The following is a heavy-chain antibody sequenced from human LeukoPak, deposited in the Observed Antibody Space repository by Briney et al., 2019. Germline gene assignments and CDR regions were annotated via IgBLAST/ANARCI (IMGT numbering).Heavy chain of an antibody. J-gene: IGHJ4*02. Sequence: GESLKISCKGSGYRFTSYWIGWVRQMPGKGLEWMGTMYPVDSDTRYSPSFQGQVTISADKSISTAYLQWSSLKASDTAMYYCARTLGYCSSTSCYVPFDYWGQGTLVTVSS. CDR3: ARTLGYCSSTSCYVPFDY. CDR1: GYRFTSYW. CDR2: MYPVDSDT. V-gene: IGHV5-51*01. D-gene: IGHD2-2*01.